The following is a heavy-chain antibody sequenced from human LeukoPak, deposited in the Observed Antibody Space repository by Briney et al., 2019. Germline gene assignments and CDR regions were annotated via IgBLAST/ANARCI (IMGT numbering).Heavy chain of an antibody. CDR3: ARAAYCGGDCYLFDY. V-gene: IGHV4-59*08. CDR1: GGSISSYY. J-gene: IGHJ4*02. CDR2: IYYSGST. D-gene: IGHD2-21*02. Sequence: SSETLSLTCTVPGGSISSYYWSWIRQPPGKGLEWIGYIYYSGSTNYSPSLKSRLTISVDTSKNQFSLKLSSLTAADTAVYYCARAAYCGGDCYLFDYWGQGTLVTVFS.